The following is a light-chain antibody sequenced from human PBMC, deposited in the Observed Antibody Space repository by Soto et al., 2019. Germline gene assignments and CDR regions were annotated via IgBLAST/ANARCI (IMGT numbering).Light chain of an antibody. CDR1: SSDVGLYDY. Sequence: QSALTQPPSASGSPGQSVTISCTGTSSDVGLYDYVSWYQQHPGKVPKLLIYEVTQRPSGVPDRFSGSKSGSTASLTVSGLQAEDEADYYCSSYGGNSNYVFGTGTKVTVL. CDR2: EVT. CDR3: SSYGGNSNYV. J-gene: IGLJ1*01. V-gene: IGLV2-8*01.